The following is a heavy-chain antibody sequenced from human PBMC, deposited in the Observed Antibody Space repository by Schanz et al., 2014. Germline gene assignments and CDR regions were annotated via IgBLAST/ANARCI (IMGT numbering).Heavy chain of an antibody. CDR2: ISAFDDKT. D-gene: IGHD2-21*02. CDR1: GYSFTTYG. V-gene: IGHV1-18*01. J-gene: IGHJ3*01. Sequence: QVQLVQSAPEVKKPGASVKVSCKASGYSFTTYGLNWVRQAPGQGPEWMGWISAFDDKTDYAQNFQGRLIMTTDTSTTTVYMELRGLRSDDTAVYDCARETAIITGGAFDVWGQGTMVNGSS. CDR3: ARETAIITGGAFDV.